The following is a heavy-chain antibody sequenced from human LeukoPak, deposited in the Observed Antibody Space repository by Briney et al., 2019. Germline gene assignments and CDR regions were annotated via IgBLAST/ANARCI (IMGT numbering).Heavy chain of an antibody. D-gene: IGHD1-14*01. J-gene: IGHJ6*03. V-gene: IGHV2-70*11. Sequence: SGPTLVNPTQTLTLTCTFSGFSLRTSGMCVSWIRQPPGKALEWLARIDWDDDKYYSTSLKTRLTISKDTSKNQVVLTMTNMDPVDTATYYCARIEPYYYYMDVWGKGTTVTVSS. CDR3: ARIEPYYYYMDV. CDR1: GFSLRTSGMC. CDR2: IDWDDDK.